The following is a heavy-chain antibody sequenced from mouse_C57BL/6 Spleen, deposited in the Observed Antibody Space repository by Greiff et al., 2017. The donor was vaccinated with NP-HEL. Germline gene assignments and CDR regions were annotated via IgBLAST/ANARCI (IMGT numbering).Heavy chain of an antibody. CDR1: GYTFTDHT. J-gene: IGHJ3*01. Sequence: VKVVESDAELVKPGASVKISCKVSGYTFTDHTIHWMKQRPEQGLEWIGYIYPRDGSTKYNEKFKGKATLTADKSSSTAYMQLNSLTSEDSAVYFCAKDYYGIYGTYWGQGTLVTVSA. CDR3: AKDYYGIYGTY. CDR2: IYPRDGST. V-gene: IGHV1-78*01. D-gene: IGHD2-1*01.